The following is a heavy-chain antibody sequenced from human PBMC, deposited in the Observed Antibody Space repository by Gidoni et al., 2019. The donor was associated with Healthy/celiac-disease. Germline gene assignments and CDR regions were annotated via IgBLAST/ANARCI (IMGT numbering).Heavy chain of an antibody. V-gene: IGHV4-59*01. CDR1: GGSISSYY. Sequence: QVQLQESGPGLVKPSETLSLTCTAPGGSISSYYWSWIRQPPGKGLEWIGYIYYSGSTNYSPSLKSRVTISVDTSKNQFSLKLSSVTAADTAVYYCASESSVRGDLHYWGQGTLVTVSS. D-gene: IGHD3-10*01. CDR2: IYYSGST. J-gene: IGHJ4*02. CDR3: ASESSVRGDLHY.